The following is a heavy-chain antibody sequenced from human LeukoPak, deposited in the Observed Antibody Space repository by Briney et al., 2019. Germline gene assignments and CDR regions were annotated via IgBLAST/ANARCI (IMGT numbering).Heavy chain of an antibody. Sequence: ASVKVSRKPSGYTFTSYYMHWVRQAPGQGLEWVGIINPSGGSTSYAQKFQGRVTMTRDMSTSTDYMELSSLRSEDTAVYFCARDNSVEDTAWWFDPWGQGTLVTVSS. CDR1: GYTFTSYY. D-gene: IGHD4-23*01. CDR2: INPSGGST. J-gene: IGHJ5*02. CDR3: ARDNSVEDTAWWFDP. V-gene: IGHV1-46*01.